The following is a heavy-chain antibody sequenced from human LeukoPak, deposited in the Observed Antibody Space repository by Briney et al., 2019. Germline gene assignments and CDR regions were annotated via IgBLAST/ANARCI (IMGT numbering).Heavy chain of an antibody. D-gene: IGHD6-25*01. V-gene: IGHV3-23*01. J-gene: IGHJ2*01. CDR3: TRDLGLRRMI. CDR1: GFTFSNYA. Sequence: GGSLRLSCAASGFTFSNYAMNWVRLAPGKGLEWVSAISGSGDLIYYADSVKGRFTISRDNSKNTLYLQMSSLRAEDTAVYYCTRDLGLRRMIWGRGTLVIVSS. CDR2: ISGSGDLI.